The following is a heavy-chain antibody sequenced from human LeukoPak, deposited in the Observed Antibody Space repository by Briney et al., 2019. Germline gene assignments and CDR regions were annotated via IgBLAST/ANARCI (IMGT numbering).Heavy chain of an antibody. D-gene: IGHD3-10*01. V-gene: IGHV3-48*03. CDR3: ARLRVAMLRGAADY. CDR2: IFTRDDSV. Sequence: GGSLRLSCAASGFTFNDDEIIWVRRAPGKGLEWISYIFTRDDSVYYADSVKGRFTISRAHARSLVYLQMNSLRSEDTGLYYCARLRVAMLRGAADYWGQGTLVTVSS. J-gene: IGHJ4*02. CDR1: GFTFNDDE.